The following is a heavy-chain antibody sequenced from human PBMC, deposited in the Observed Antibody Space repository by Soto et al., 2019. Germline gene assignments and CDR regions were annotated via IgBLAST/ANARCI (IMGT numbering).Heavy chain of an antibody. CDR3: AITDPGIAVAGTRSDAFDI. CDR2: IDPSDSYT. D-gene: IGHD6-19*01. CDR1: GYSFTSYW. V-gene: IGHV5-10-1*01. J-gene: IGHJ3*02. Sequence: GESLKISCKGSGYSFTSYWISWVRQMPGKGLEWMGRIDPSDSYTNYSPSFQGHVTISADKSISTAYPQWSSLKASDTAMYYCAITDPGIAVAGTRSDAFDIWGQGTMVTVSS.